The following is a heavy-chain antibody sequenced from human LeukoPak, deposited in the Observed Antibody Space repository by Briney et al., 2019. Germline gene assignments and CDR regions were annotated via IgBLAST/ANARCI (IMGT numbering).Heavy chain of an antibody. CDR1: GYTLTELS. Sequence: ASVKVSCKVSGYTLTELSMHWVRQAPGKGLEWMGGFDPEDGETIYAQKFQGRVTMTEDTSTDTAYMELSSLRSEDTAVYYCATTLLSSGWCSGEGYWGQGTLDTVSS. J-gene: IGHJ4*02. CDR2: FDPEDGET. V-gene: IGHV1-24*01. D-gene: IGHD6-19*01. CDR3: ATTLLSSGWCSGEGY.